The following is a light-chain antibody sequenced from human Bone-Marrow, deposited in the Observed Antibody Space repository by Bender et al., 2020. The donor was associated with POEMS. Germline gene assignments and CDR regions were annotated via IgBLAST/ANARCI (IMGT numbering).Light chain of an antibody. CDR1: SSDVGAYDV. CDR3: CSYAGSGSYV. Sequence: QSALTQPASVPGSPGQSITISCTGTSSDVGAYDVVSWYQQYPGKAPKLIIYEGSNRPSGVSHRFSGSKSGNTASLTISGLQAEDEADYYCCSYAGSGSYVFGSGTKVTLL. CDR2: EGS. J-gene: IGLJ1*01. V-gene: IGLV2-23*01.